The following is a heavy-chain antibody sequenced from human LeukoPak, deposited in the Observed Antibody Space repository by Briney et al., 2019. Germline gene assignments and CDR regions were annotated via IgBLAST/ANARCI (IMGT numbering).Heavy chain of an antibody. CDR2: MNPNSGNT. D-gene: IGHD1-26*01. CDR1: GYTFTSYD. V-gene: IGHV1-8*01. CDR3: ARANFIVGATFDY. J-gene: IGHJ4*02. Sequence: ASVKVSCKASGYTFTSYDINRVRQATGQGLEWMGWMNPNSGNTGYAQKFQGRVTMTRNTSISTAYMELRSLRSDDTAVYYRARANFIVGATFDYWGQGTLVTVSS.